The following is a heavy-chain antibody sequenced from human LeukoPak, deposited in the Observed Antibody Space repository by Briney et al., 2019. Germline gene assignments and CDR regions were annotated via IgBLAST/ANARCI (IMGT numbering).Heavy chain of an antibody. Sequence: PGGSLRLSCVTSGFTFSNHAMHWVRQGPGKGLEWVAVISDDGSSKSYADSVKGRFTIFRDNSKNTLFLQINSLRPEDTAVYHCARVDDLDAFDMWGQGTLVTVSS. V-gene: IGHV3-30*04. CDR3: ARVDDLDAFDM. CDR1: GFTFSNHA. J-gene: IGHJ3*02. CDR2: ISDDGSSK. D-gene: IGHD2-2*03.